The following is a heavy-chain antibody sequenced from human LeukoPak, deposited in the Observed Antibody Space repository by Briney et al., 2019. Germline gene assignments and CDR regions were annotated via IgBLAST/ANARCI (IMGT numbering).Heavy chain of an antibody. CDR2: IYHSGST. D-gene: IGHD2-15*01. CDR3: ARVLSDGSPWCFDY. V-gene: IGHV4-39*07. CDR1: GGPISSSSYY. J-gene: IGHJ4*02. Sequence: PSETLSLTCTVSGGPISSSSYYWGWIRQPPGKGLEWIGSIYHSGSTYYNPSLKSRVTISVDRSKNQYSLKLSSVTAADTAVYYCARVLSDGSPWCFDYWGQGTLVTVSS.